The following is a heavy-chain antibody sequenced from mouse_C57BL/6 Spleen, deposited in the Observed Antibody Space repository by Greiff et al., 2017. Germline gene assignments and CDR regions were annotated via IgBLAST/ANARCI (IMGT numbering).Heavy chain of an antibody. Sequence: DVMLVESGEGLVKPGGSLKLSCAASGFTFSSYAMSWVRQTPEKRLEWVAYISSGGDYIYYADTVKGRFTISRDNARNTLYLQMSSLKSEDTAMYYCTRVYDGSLFAYWGQGTLVTVSA. D-gene: IGHD2-3*01. CDR3: TRVYDGSLFAY. V-gene: IGHV5-9-1*02. J-gene: IGHJ3*01. CDR1: GFTFSSYA. CDR2: ISSGGDYI.